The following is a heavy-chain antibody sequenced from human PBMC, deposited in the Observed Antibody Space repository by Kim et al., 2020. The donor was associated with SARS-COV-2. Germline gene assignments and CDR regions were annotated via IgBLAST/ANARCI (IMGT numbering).Heavy chain of an antibody. D-gene: IGHD3-3*01. CDR2: ISSSSSYI. CDR1: GFTFSSYS. V-gene: IGHV3-21*01. J-gene: IGHJ5*02. CDR3: ARDRAINYDFWSAYRANWFDP. Sequence: LSLTCAASGFTFSSYSMNWVRQAPGKGLEWVSSISSSSSYIYYADSVKGRFTISRDNAKNSLYLQMNSLRAEDTAVYYCARDRAINYDFWSAYRANWFDPWGQGTLVTVSS.